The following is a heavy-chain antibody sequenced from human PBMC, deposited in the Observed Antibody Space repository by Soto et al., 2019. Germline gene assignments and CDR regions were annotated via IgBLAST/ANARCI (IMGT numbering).Heavy chain of an antibody. D-gene: IGHD3-16*01. J-gene: IGHJ4*02. Sequence: ASVKVSCKASGYTFNFYGITWVRQAPGQGLGWMGWISGFNGNTNYAADLQGRVTMTTDTSTSTAYMELRGLRSDDTAVYYCARIGVSSGHESPDFDSWGQGTLVTVSS. CDR1: GYTFNFYG. CDR2: ISGFNGNT. V-gene: IGHV1-18*01. CDR3: ARIGVSSGHESPDFDS.